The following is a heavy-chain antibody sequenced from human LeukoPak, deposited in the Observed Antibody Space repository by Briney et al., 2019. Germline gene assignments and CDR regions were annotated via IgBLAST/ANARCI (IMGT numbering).Heavy chain of an antibody. CDR2: ISSSSSII. J-gene: IGHJ4*02. CDR3: ARGSSGWFDYFDY. D-gene: IGHD6-19*01. Sequence: GGSLRLSCAASGFTFSSYSMNWVRQAPGKGLEWVSYISSSSSIIYYADSVKGRFTISRDNAKNSLYLQMNSLRAEDTAVYYCARGSSGWFDYFDYWGQGTLVTVSS. V-gene: IGHV3-48*01. CDR1: GFTFSSYS.